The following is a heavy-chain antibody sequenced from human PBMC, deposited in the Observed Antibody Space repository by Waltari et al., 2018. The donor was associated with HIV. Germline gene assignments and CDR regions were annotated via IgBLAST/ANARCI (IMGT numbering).Heavy chain of an antibody. CDR1: GFTFDDYT. CDR3: ARGLAMVRGAYYYYGLDV. V-gene: IGHV3-43*01. D-gene: IGHD3-10*01. CDR2: ISWDGDNA. Sequence: EAHLVESGGTVVQPGGSLRLSCVPSGFTFDDYTMHWVRQAPGKGLEWLAIISWDGDNADYADPVKGRFTISRDNRKNSLYLQMHSLRSEDTALYYCARGLAMVRGAYYYYGLDVWGRGTTVTVSS. J-gene: IGHJ6*02.